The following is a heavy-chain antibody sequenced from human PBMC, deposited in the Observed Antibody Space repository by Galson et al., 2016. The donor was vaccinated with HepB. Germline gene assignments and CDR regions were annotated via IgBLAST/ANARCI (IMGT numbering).Heavy chain of an antibody. Sequence: SLRLSCAASGFHFSSYSMNWVRQAPGKGLEWVSSISSSSGYIYYADSVKGRFTISRDNAKNSLFLQMNSLRAEDTAIYFCARPRWLQSADAFDVWGRGTLVTVSS. CDR3: ARPRWLQSADAFDV. V-gene: IGHV3-21*01. CDR1: GFHFSSYS. D-gene: IGHD5-24*01. CDR2: ISSSSGYI. J-gene: IGHJ3*01.